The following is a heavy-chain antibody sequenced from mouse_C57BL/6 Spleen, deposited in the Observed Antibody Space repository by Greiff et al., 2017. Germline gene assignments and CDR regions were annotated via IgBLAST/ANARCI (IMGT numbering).Heavy chain of an antibody. D-gene: IGHD2-3*01. J-gene: IGHJ3*01. CDR3: AREDDGYFAWFAY. Sequence: DVQLQESGPGLVKPSQSLSLTCSVTGYSITSGYYWNWIRQFPGNKLEWMGYISYDGSNNYNPSLKNRIPITRDTSKNQFFLKLNSVTTEDTATYYCAREDDGYFAWFAYWGQGTLVTVSA. CDR2: ISYDGSN. V-gene: IGHV3-6*01. CDR1: GYSITSGYY.